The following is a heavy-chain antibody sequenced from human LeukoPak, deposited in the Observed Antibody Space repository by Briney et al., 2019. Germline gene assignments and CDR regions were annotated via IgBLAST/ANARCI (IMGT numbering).Heavy chain of an antibody. CDR3: AEKLRSSRRFDH. CDR2: ITPDGASE. V-gene: IGHV3-30*02. D-gene: IGHD3-10*01. Sequence: GGSLRLSCAASGFTFSGYGMHWIRQAPGKGLEWVSFITPDGASEYYTESVKGRFSISRDNSANKVFLQMNSLRPEDTAAYYCAEKLRSSRRFDHWGQGTLVTVSS. J-gene: IGHJ4*02. CDR1: GFTFSGYG.